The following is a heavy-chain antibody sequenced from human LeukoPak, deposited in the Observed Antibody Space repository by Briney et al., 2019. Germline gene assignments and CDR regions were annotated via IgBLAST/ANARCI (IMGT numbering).Heavy chain of an antibody. J-gene: IGHJ5*02. V-gene: IGHV3-23*01. CDR1: GFTFSSYA. CDR3: AKSEVVLLWFGESVDWFDP. Sequence: PGRSLRLSCAASGFTFSSYAMSWVRQAPGKGLEWVSAISGSGGSTYYADSVKGRFTISRDNSKNTLYLQMNSLRAEDTAVYYCAKSEVVLLWFGESVDWFDPWGQGTLVTVSS. D-gene: IGHD3-10*01. CDR2: ISGSGGST.